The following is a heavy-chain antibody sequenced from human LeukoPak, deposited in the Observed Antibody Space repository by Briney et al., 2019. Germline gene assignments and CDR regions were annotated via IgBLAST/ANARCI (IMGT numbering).Heavy chain of an antibody. Sequence: GGSLRLSCAASGFTFSTYEMNWVRQAPGKGLEWVSYISSSGNTIYYADSVKGRFTISRDNAKNSLYLQMNSLRAEDTAVYYCARVLAVAGGIDYWGQGTLVTVSS. CDR3: ARVLAVAGGIDY. J-gene: IGHJ4*02. CDR1: GFTFSTYE. D-gene: IGHD6-19*01. CDR2: ISSSGNTI. V-gene: IGHV3-48*03.